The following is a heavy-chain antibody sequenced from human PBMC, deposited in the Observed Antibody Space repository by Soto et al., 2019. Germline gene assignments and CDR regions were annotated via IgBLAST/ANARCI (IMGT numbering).Heavy chain of an antibody. J-gene: IGHJ3*02. V-gene: IGHV3-23*01. Sequence: GGSLRLSCATSGFPFSSFAMSWVRQAPGKGLEWVSGISGSGDRTYYADSVKGRFTISRDNAKNTLYLQLNSLRAEDTAVYYCARVPCSGGSCYNAFDIWGQGTMVTVSS. CDR3: ARVPCSGGSCYNAFDI. CDR2: ISGSGDRT. D-gene: IGHD2-15*01. CDR1: GFPFSSFA.